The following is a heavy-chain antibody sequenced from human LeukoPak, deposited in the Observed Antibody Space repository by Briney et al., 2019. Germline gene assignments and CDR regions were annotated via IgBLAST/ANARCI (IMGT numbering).Heavy chain of an antibody. J-gene: IGHJ5*02. CDR1: GGSISTYY. CDR3: ARVSIVGAGRVWFDP. Sequence: SETLSLTCTVSGGSISTYYWSWIRQPPGKRLEWIGYIYYSGSTNYNPSLKNRVTISVDTSKNQFSLKLTSVTAADTAVYYCARVSIVGAGRVWFDPWGQGTLVTVSS. D-gene: IGHD1-26*01. CDR2: IYYSGST. V-gene: IGHV4-59*01.